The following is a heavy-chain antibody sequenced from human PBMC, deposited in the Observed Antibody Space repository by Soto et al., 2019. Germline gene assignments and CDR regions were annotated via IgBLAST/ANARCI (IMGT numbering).Heavy chain of an antibody. D-gene: IGHD3-9*01. CDR3: ARASFRYFDWLFDYYYGMDV. J-gene: IGHJ6*02. CDR1: GYTFTGYY. Sequence: ASVKVSCKASGYTFTGYYMHWVRQAPGQGLEWMGWINPNSGGTNYAQKFKGWVTMTRDTSISTAYMELSRLRSDDTAVYYCARASFRYFDWLFDYYYGMDVWGQGTTVTVSS. CDR2: INPNSGGT. V-gene: IGHV1-2*04.